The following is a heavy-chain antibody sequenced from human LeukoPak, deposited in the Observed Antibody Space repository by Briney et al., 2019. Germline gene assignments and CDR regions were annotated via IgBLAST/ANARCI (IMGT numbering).Heavy chain of an antibody. CDR1: GGSISGYY. D-gene: IGHD5-18*01. Sequence: SETLSLTCTVSGGSISGYYWTWIRQPAGKGLEGIGRIYTSGNTNYNPPLQSRVTMSVDTSNYQFPLKLSSVTAADSAVYYCARGYDYGYCDYWGQGTLVTVSS. CDR2: IYTSGNT. CDR3: ARGYDYGYCDY. J-gene: IGHJ4*02. V-gene: IGHV4-4*07.